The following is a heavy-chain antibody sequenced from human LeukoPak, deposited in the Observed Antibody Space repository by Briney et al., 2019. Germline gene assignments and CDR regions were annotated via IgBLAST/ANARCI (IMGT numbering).Heavy chain of an antibody. D-gene: IGHD4-11*01. V-gene: IGHV3-23*01. CDR3: AKDPIALSLVRSNYYFDY. CDR2: ISGSGGST. CDR1: GFTFSSYA. Sequence: PGGSLRLSRAASGFTFSSYAMSWVRQVPGKGLEWVSAISGSGGSTYYADSVRGRFTISRDNSKNTLYLQMNSLRAEDTAVYYCAKDPIALSLVRSNYYFDYWGQGTLVTVSS. J-gene: IGHJ4*02.